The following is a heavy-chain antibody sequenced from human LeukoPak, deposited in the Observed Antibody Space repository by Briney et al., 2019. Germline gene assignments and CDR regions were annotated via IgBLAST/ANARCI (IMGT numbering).Heavy chain of an antibody. J-gene: IGHJ3*02. CDR3: ARLTMVRGVINAFDI. CDR1: GASISGYY. V-gene: IGHV4-59*08. D-gene: IGHD3-10*01. Sequence: SETLSLTCTVSGASISGYYWSWIRQPPGKVLEWIGYIYYDGSTNYNPSLKSRVTISVDTSKNQFSLKLSSVTAADTAVYYCARLTMVRGVINAFDIWGQGTMVTVSS. CDR2: IYYDGST.